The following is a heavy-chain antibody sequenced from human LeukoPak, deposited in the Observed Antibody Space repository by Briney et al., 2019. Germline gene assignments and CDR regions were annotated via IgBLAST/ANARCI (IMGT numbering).Heavy chain of an antibody. CDR2: INHSGST. D-gene: IGHD5-12*01. CDR1: GGSFSGYY. CDR3: ARVDIVATDAFDI. V-gene: IGHV4-34*01. J-gene: IGHJ3*02. Sequence: PSETLSLTCAVYGGSFSGYYWSWIRQPPGKGLEWIGEINHSGSTYYNPSLKSRVTISVDTSKNQFSLKLSSVTAADTAVYYCARVDIVATDAFDIWGQGTMVTVSS.